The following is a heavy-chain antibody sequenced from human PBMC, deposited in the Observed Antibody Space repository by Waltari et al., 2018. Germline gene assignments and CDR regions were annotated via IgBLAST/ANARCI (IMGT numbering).Heavy chain of an antibody. Sequence: QVRLQESGPGLVNPSETLSLSCPVPGGSIGNASWGWIRQPPGKGLEWIGFVYHDGSTNYNPSLKSRVTISVDTSKNQFSLKLKSVTAADTAVYYCARGGASSKYFDYWGQGTLVTVSS. D-gene: IGHD6-6*01. J-gene: IGHJ4*02. CDR3: ARGGASSKYFDY. CDR2: VYHDGST. CDR1: GGSIGNAS. V-gene: IGHV4-59*01.